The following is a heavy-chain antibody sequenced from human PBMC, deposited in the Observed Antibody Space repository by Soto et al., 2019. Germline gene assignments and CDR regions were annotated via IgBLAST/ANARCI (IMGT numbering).Heavy chain of an antibody. J-gene: IGHJ4*02. CDR1: GYTFTNFG. D-gene: IGHD3-16*01. CDR3: ARGGTPIAY. Sequence: QVQLVQSGAEVKKPGASVKVSCKASGYTFTNFGISWVRQAPGQGLEWMGWISAYNGNTNYAQNFQGRVTMTTDTFTSTASMVLRRLRSDDTAVYFSARGGTPIAYWGQGTLVSVS. CDR2: ISAYNGNT. V-gene: IGHV1-18*01.